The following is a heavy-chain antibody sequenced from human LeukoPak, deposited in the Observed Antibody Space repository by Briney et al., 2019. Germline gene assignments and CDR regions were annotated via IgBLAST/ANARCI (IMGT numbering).Heavy chain of an antibody. V-gene: IGHV3-30-3*01. CDR3: ARDPPYGSGSPFDY. CDR2: ISYDGSNK. CDR1: GFTFSSYA. Sequence: GGSLRLSCAASGFTFSSYAMHWVRQAPGKGLEWVAVISYDGSNKYYADSVKGRFTISRDNSKNTLYLQMNSLRAEDTAVYYCARDPPYGSGSPFDYWGQGTLVTVSS. D-gene: IGHD3-10*01. J-gene: IGHJ4*02.